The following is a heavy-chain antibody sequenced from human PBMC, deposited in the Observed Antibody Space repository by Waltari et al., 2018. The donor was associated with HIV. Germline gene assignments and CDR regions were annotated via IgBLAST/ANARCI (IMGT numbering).Heavy chain of an antibody. CDR3: ARVIGGYCSGGSCYWFDP. D-gene: IGHD2-15*01. Sequence: QVQLVQSGSELKKPGASVTVSCKASGYTFTNSAMSWVRQAPGQGLWWMGWINTKTGNPTYAQGFTGRLVFSLDTSVSTAYLQISSLKAEDTAVYYCARVIGGYCSGGSCYWFDPWGQGTLVTVSS. V-gene: IGHV7-4-1*02. CDR1: GYTFTNSA. J-gene: IGHJ5*02. CDR2: INTKTGNP.